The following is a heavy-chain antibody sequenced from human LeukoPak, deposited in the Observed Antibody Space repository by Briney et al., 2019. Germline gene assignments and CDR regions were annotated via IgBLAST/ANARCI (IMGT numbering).Heavy chain of an antibody. CDR3: ARSSGYSYGPGGDAFDI. CDR1: GFTVSSNY. D-gene: IGHD5-18*01. CDR2: IYSGGST. J-gene: IGHJ3*02. Sequence: GGSLRLSCAASGFTVSSNYMSWVRQAPGKGLEWVSVIYSGGSTYYADSVKGRFTISRDNSKNTLYLQMNSLRAEDTAVYYCARSSGYSYGPGGDAFDIWGQGTMVTVSS. V-gene: IGHV3-66*01.